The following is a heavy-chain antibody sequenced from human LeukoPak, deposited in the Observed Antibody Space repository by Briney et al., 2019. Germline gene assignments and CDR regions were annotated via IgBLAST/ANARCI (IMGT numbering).Heavy chain of an antibody. J-gene: IGHJ4*02. D-gene: IGHD6-13*01. CDR1: GFTFSSYA. Sequence: GGSLRLSCAASGFTFSSYAMSWVRQAPGKGLEWVSAISGSGGSTYYADSMKGRFTISRDNSKNTLYLQMNSLRAEDTAVCYCAKLGYGSSWYRGSFDYWGQGTLVTVSS. CDR2: ISGSGGST. CDR3: AKLGYGSSWYRGSFDY. V-gene: IGHV3-23*01.